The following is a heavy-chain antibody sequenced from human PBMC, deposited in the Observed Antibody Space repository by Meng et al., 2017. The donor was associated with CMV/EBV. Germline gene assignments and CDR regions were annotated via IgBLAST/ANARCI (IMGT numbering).Heavy chain of an antibody. Sequence: ASVKVSCKASGYTFTSYDINWVRQATGQGLEWMGWMNPNSGNIGYAQKFQGRVTMTTDTSTSTAYMELRSLRSDDTAVYYCARVFIVVVPAAMDPPDYWGQGTLVTVSS. J-gene: IGHJ4*02. D-gene: IGHD2-2*01. CDR2: MNPNSGNI. CDR3: ARVFIVVVPAAMDPPDY. CDR1: GYTFTSYD. V-gene: IGHV1-8*01.